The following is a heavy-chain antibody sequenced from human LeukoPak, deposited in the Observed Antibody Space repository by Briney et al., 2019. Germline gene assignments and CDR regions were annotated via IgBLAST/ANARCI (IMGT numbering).Heavy chain of an antibody. CDR2: IKQDGSEK. CDR3: ARGTSIAGTYTGLDY. J-gene: IGHJ4*02. Sequence: GGSLRLSCAASGFSFSSYWMSWVRQAPGKGLEWVANIKQDGSEKYYVGSVKGRFTISRDNSKNTLYLQMNSLRAEDTAVYYCARGTSIAGTYTGLDYWGQGTLVTVSS. D-gene: IGHD6-6*01. V-gene: IGHV3-7*01. CDR1: GFSFSSYW.